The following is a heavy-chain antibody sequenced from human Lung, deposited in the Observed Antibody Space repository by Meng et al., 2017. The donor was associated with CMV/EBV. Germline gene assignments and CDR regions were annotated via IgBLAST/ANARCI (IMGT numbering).Heavy chain of an antibody. Sequence: SETLSLXXTVSGGSISSYYWSWIRQPPGKGLEWIGYIYYSGSTNYNPSLKSRVTISVDTSKNQFSLKLSSVTAADTAVYYCAREVKGSYDFWSGYNWFDPWGQGTXVNVYS. D-gene: IGHD3-3*01. CDR3: AREVKGSYDFWSGYNWFDP. V-gene: IGHV4-59*01. J-gene: IGHJ5*02. CDR2: IYYSGST. CDR1: GGSISSYY.